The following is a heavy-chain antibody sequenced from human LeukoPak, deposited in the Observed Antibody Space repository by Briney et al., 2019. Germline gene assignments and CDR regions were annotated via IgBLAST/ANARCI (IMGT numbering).Heavy chain of an antibody. D-gene: IGHD5-18*01. CDR1: GFTFSSYW. Sequence: GGSLRLSCAASGFTFSSYWMSWVRQAPGKGLEWVANIKQDGSEKYYVDSVKGRFTIPRDNAKNSLYLQMNSLRAEDTAVYYCARAIQLWSYYFDYWGQGTLVTVSS. J-gene: IGHJ4*02. CDR2: IKQDGSEK. V-gene: IGHV3-7*01. CDR3: ARAIQLWSYYFDY.